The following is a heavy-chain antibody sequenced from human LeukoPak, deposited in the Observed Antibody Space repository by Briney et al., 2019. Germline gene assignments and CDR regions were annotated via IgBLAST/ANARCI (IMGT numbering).Heavy chain of an antibody. Sequence: SSETLSLTCTVSGGSISSSSYYWGWIRQPPGKGLEWIGSIYYSGSTYYNPSLKSRVTISVDTSKYQFSLKLSSVTAADTAVYYCARGPDNCSSTSCYITYYYYYYGMDVWGQGTTVTVSS. CDR3: ARGPDNCSSTSCYITYYYYYYGMDV. V-gene: IGHV4-39*01. D-gene: IGHD2-2*02. J-gene: IGHJ6*02. CDR1: GGSISSSSYY. CDR2: IYYSGST.